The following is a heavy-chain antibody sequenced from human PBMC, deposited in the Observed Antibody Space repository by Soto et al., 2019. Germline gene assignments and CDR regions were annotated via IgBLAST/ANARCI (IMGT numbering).Heavy chain of an antibody. J-gene: IGHJ6*03. Sequence: QVQLQESGPGLVKPSETLSLTCTVSGGSISSYYWSWIRQPPGKGLEWIGYIYYSGSTNYNPSLKSRVTISVDTSKSQFSLKLSSVTAADTAVYYCARSGARYYYDMDVWGKGTTVTVSS. V-gene: IGHV4-59*01. CDR2: IYYSGST. D-gene: IGHD3-10*01. CDR1: GGSISSYY. CDR3: ARSGARYYYDMDV.